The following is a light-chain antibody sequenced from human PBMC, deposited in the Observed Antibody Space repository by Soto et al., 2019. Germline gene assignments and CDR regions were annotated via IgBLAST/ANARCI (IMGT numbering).Light chain of an antibody. CDR1: QGISSY. Sequence: DIQFTQSPSFVSASVGDRVTITCRASQGISSYLAWYQQKPGKAPKLLIYAASTLQSGVPSRFSGSGSGTEFTLTISSLQPEDFATYYCQQLNSYPPFTFGPGTKVDIK. CDR3: QQLNSYPPFT. J-gene: IGKJ3*01. CDR2: AAS. V-gene: IGKV1-9*01.